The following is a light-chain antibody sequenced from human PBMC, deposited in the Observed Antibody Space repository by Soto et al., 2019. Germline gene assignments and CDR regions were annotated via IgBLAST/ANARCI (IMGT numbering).Light chain of an antibody. Sequence: QSVLTQPPSVSGAPGQRITISCTGSRSNIGAGYEVHWYQQLPGTAPKLLIYGDTNRPSGVPDRFSGSKSDTSASLAITGLQAEDEADYYCQSYDLSLSTPYVFGTGTKVTVL. J-gene: IGLJ1*01. CDR3: QSYDLSLSTPYV. CDR1: RSNIGAGYE. CDR2: GDT. V-gene: IGLV1-40*01.